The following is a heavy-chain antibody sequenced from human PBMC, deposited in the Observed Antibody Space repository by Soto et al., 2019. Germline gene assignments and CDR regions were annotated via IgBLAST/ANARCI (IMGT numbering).Heavy chain of an antibody. V-gene: IGHV3-23*01. CDR2: SSATGAGT. D-gene: IGHD1-7*01. CDR1: GFTFSSYG. Sequence: EVQLLESGGGLVQPGGSLRLSCAASGFTFSSYGMTWVRQAPGKGLEWVSFSSATGAGTYYADSVKGRFTISRDNSKNTLYLQMTSLRADDTAVYYCAKDRRAGGNYGLYSDFWGQGALVIVS. CDR3: AKDRRAGGNYGLYSDF. J-gene: IGHJ4*02.